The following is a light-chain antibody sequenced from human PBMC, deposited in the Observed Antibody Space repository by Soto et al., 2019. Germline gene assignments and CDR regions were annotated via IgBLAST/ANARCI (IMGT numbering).Light chain of an antibody. CDR1: SSDVGGYNY. V-gene: IGLV2-14*01. J-gene: IGLJ1*01. CDR2: DVS. CDR3: SSYTSSSTLVV. Sequence: QSALTQPASVSGSPGQSITISCTGTSSDVGGYNYVSWYQQHPGKAPKRMIYDVSNRPSGVSNRFSGSKSGNTASLTISGLQAEDEADYYCSSYTSSSTLVVFGPGTKLTVL.